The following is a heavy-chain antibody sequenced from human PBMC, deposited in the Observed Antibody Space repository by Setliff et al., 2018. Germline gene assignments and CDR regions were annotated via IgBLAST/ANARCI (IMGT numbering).Heavy chain of an antibody. D-gene: IGHD3-10*02. CDR3: FTGATSRNVRGY. CDR2: IKSKRDGETT. CDR1: GITLKHDW. V-gene: IGHV3-15*01. Sequence: GGSLRLSCAASGITLKHDWMNWVRQAPGKGLEWVGRIKSKRDGETTDYAASSKGRFTSSRDDSKNMFYLEMNNLKTEDTAMYYCFTGATSRNVRGYWGQGTLVTVSS. J-gene: IGHJ4*02.